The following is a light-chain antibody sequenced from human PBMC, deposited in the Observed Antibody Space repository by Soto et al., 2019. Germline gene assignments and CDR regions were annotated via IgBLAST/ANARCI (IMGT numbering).Light chain of an antibody. J-gene: IGKJ2*01. V-gene: IGKV3-15*01. CDR1: QSVRSN. CDR2: GAS. Sequence: EIVMTQSPATLSVSPGERATLSCRASQSVRSNLAWYQQKRGQAPRLLVYGASTRAAGVPVRFSGSGSGTEFTLTISSPQSEDVAISYCKQYSDWPRYTFGQGTKLEIK. CDR3: KQYSDWPRYT.